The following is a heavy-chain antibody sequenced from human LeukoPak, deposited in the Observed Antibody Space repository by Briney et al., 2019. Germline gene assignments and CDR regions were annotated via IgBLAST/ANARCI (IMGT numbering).Heavy chain of an antibody. CDR1: GFTFSSYW. CDR3: VRGVTPNGDYVNY. J-gene: IGHJ4*02. Sequence: GGSLRLSCAACGFTFSSYWMHWVRQAPGKGLVWVSRINSDGSSTSYADSVKGRFTISRDNAKNTLYLQMNSLRAEDTAVYYCVRGVTPNGDYVNYWGQGNLVTVSS. CDR2: INSDGSST. D-gene: IGHD4-17*01. V-gene: IGHV3-74*01.